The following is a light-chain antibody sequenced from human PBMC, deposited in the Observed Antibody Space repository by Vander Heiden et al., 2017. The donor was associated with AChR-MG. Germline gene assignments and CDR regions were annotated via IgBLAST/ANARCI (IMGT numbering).Light chain of an antibody. V-gene: IGLV2-11*01. Sequence: QSALTQPRSVSGSPRPLVTISCTGTGSDVGGYNYVSWYQQHPGKAPKLIIYDVNKRPSGVPDRFSGSKSGNTASLTISGLQAEDEADFYCCSYAGRYTWVFGGGTKVT. J-gene: IGLJ3*02. CDR2: DVN. CDR1: GSDVGGYNY. CDR3: CSYAGRYTWV.